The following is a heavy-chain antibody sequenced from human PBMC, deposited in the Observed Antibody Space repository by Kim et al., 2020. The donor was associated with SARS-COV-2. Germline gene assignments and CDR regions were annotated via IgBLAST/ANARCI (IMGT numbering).Heavy chain of an antibody. J-gene: IGHJ4*02. D-gene: IGHD2-15*01. V-gene: IGHV4-34*01. CDR3: ASICSGGSCVNPFDY. CDR1: GGSFSGYY. CDR2: INHSGST. Sequence: SETLSLTCAVYGGSFSGYYWSWIRQPPGKGLEWIGEINHSGSTNYNPSLKSRVTISVDTSKNQFSLKLSSVTAADTAVYYCASICSGGSCVNPFDYWGQGTLVTVSS.